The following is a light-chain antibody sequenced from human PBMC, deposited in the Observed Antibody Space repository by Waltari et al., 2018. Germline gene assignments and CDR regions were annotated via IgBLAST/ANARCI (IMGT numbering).Light chain of an antibody. CDR3: HQYYNTPYS. CDR2: WAS. J-gene: IGKJ2*03. Sequence: DIVMTQSPDSLAVSLGARATITCKSSRTVLYDSNNKTYLAWHQQKPGQPPNLLIYWASTRKSGVPDRFSGSGSGTDFTLTISTLQAEDVAVYYCHQYYNTPYSYGQGTKLEIK. CDR1: RTVLYDSNNKTY. V-gene: IGKV4-1*01.